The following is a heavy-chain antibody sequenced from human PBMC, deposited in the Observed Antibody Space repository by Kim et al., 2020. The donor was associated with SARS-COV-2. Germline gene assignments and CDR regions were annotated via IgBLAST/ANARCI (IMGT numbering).Heavy chain of an antibody. CDR2: IWYDGSNK. V-gene: IGHV3-33*06. J-gene: IGHJ6*02. CDR3: AKDPLSAYYGSGSHYGMDV. CDR1: GFTFSSYG. D-gene: IGHD3-10*01. Sequence: GGSLRLSCAASGFTFSSYGMHWVRQAPGKGLEWVAVIWYDGSNKYYADSVKGRFTISRDNSKNTLYLQMNSLRAEDTAVYYCAKDPLSAYYGSGSHYGMDVWGQGTTVTVSS.